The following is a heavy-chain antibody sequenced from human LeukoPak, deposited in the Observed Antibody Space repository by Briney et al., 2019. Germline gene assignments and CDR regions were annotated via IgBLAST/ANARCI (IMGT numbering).Heavy chain of an antibody. J-gene: IGHJ6*02. CDR3: AKARDYCSSTSCYTHPYYYYYGMDV. CDR1: GFTFSSYA. Sequence: GGSLRLSCAASGFTFSSYAMSWVRQAPGKGLEWVSAISGSGGSTYYADSVKGRFTISRDNSKNTLYLQMNSLRAEDTAVYYCAKARDYCSSTSCYTHPYYYYYGMDVWGQGTTVTVSS. D-gene: IGHD2-2*02. CDR2: ISGSGGST. V-gene: IGHV3-23*01.